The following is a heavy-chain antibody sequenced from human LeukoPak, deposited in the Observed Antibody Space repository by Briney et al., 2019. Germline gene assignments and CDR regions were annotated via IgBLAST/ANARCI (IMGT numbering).Heavy chain of an antibody. CDR3: ARAHLDSSGYSFDY. V-gene: IGHV4-59*01. CDR1: GGSISSNY. Sequence: SETLSLTCTVSGGSISSNYWSWIRQPPGTGLQWIGYIYYSGNTNYNPSLKSRVTISVDTSKNHFSLKLTSVTAADTAVYYCARAHLDSSGYSFDYWGQGTLVTVSS. J-gene: IGHJ4*02. CDR2: IYYSGNT. D-gene: IGHD3-22*01.